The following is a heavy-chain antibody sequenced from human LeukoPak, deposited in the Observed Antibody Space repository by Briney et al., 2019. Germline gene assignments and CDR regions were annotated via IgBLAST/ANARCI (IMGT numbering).Heavy chain of an antibody. J-gene: IGHJ4*02. V-gene: IGHV3-9*01. Sequence: GRSLRLSCAASRFTFEDYDMHWVRQAPGKGLEGVSGHSWNSCSIGYADSVKGRLTIYRDNAKNSLYLQMNSLRAEDRALYYCAKDNWRFGIGWYGPFDYCGQGTLVTVSS. CDR2: HSWNSCSI. D-gene: IGHD6-19*01. CDR3: AKDNWRFGIGWYGPFDY. CDR1: RFTFEDYD.